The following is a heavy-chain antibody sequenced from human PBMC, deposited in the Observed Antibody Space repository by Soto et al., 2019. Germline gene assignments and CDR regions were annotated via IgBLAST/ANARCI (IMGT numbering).Heavy chain of an antibody. J-gene: IGHJ4*02. CDR2: IYSGGST. Sequence: PGGSLRLSCAASGFTVSSNYMSWVRQAPGKGLEWVSVIYSGGSTYYADSVKGRLTISRDNSKNTLYLQMNSLRAEDTAVYYCARGGRYYDSSGYYLFDYWGQGTLVTVSS. V-gene: IGHV3-66*01. CDR1: GFTVSSNY. CDR3: ARGGRYYDSSGYYLFDY. D-gene: IGHD3-22*01.